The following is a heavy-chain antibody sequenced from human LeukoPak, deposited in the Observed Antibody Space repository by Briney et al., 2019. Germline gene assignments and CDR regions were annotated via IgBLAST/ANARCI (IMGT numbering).Heavy chain of an antibody. CDR2: ISSEGSTT. Sequence: PGGSLRLSCAASGFTFSGYWMHWVRQAPGKGLVWVSRISSEGSTTHYADSVKGRFTISRDNAKNTLFLQMSSLRAADTAVYFCARDRSSGWIDYWGQGTLVTVSS. CDR3: ARDRSSGWIDY. D-gene: IGHD6-19*01. CDR1: GFTFSGYW. J-gene: IGHJ4*02. V-gene: IGHV3-74*01.